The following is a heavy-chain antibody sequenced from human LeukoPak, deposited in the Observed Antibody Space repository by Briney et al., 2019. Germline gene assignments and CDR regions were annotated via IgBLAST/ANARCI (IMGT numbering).Heavy chain of an antibody. V-gene: IGHV3-74*01. CDR2: IHGDGSTT. D-gene: IGHD2-21*02. J-gene: IGHJ4*02. CDR3: ALPSCGGDCYSG. Sequence: GGSLRLSCAASGFTFSSYSMHWVHQAPGKGLMWVSRIHGDGSTTNYADSVKGRFSISRDNAKNTLYLQMNSLRAEDTAVYYCALPSCGGDCYSGWGQGTLVTVSS. CDR1: GFTFSSYS.